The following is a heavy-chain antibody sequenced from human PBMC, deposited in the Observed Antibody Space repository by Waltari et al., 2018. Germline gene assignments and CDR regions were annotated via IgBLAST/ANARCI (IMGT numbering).Heavy chain of an antibody. D-gene: IGHD3-9*01. J-gene: IGHJ6*02. CDR1: GYTFTSSG. V-gene: IGHV1-18*04. CDR2: ISAYNGNT. Sequence: QVQLVQSGAEVKKPGASVKVSCKASGYTFTSSGISWVRQAPGQGLEWMGWISAYNGNTHYAQKLQGRVTMTTDTSTSTAYMELRSLRSDDTAVYYCARDRSQSRTYYDILTGYYYYYYGMDGWGQGTTVTVSS. CDR3: ARDRSQSRTYYDILTGYYYYYYGMDG.